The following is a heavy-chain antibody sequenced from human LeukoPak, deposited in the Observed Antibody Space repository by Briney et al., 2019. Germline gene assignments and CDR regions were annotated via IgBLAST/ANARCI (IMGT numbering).Heavy chain of an antibody. D-gene: IGHD3-10*01. CDR3: ARDQGRWFGEASYFDY. CDR2: ISSSGSTI. Sequence: GGSLRLSCAASGFTFSDYYMSWIRQAPGKGLERVSYISSSGSTIYYADSVKGRFTISRDNAKNSLYLQMNSLRAEDTAVYYCARDQGRWFGEASYFDYWGQGTLVTVSS. J-gene: IGHJ4*02. V-gene: IGHV3-11*04. CDR1: GFTFSDYY.